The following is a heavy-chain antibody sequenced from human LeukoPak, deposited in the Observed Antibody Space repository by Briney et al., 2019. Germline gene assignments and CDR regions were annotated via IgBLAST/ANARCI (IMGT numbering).Heavy chain of an antibody. CDR3: ARDHPYDTSGYYSHYFDN. D-gene: IGHD3-22*01. CDR1: GYSISSNYY. Sequence: SETLSLTCYVSGYSISSNYYWGWFRQPPGKGLEWIGTIYHTGSTYYNPSLESRVTISTDTSKNQFSLRLTSVTAADTAVYYCARDHPYDTSGYYSHYFDNWGQGTLVTVSS. J-gene: IGHJ4*02. CDR2: IYHTGST. V-gene: IGHV4-38-2*02.